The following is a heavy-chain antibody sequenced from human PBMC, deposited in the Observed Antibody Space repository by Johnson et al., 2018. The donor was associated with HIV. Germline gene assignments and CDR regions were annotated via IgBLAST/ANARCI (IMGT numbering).Heavy chain of an antibody. J-gene: IGHJ3*02. CDR3: ARDRHSSSFDAFDI. CDR2: IGASGITT. CDR1: GFTVSSNY. V-gene: IGHV3-53*01. Sequence: VQLVESGGGLIQPGGSLRLSCAASGFTVSSNYMSWVRQAPGKGLEWVSVIGASGITTYYADSVKGRFTISRDNSKNTLYLHMNSLRAADTAIYYCARDRHSSSFDAFDIWGQGTMVTVSS. D-gene: IGHD6-6*01.